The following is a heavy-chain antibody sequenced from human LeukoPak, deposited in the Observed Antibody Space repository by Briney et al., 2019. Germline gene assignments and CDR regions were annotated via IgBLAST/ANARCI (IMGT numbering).Heavy chain of an antibody. V-gene: IGHV3-73*01. J-gene: IGHJ4*02. D-gene: IGHD6-13*01. CDR2: IRSKANSYAT. Sequence: PGGSLRLSCAASGFTFSGSAMHWVRQASGKGLEWVGRIRSKANSYATAYAASVKGRFTISRDDSKNTAYLQMNSLKTEDTAVYYCAKGSSSWYFDYWGQGTLVTVSS. CDR1: GFTFSGSA. CDR3: AKGSSSWYFDY.